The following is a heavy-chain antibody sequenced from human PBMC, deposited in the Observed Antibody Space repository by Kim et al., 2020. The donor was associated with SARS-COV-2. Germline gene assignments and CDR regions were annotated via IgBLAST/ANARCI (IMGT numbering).Heavy chain of an antibody. CDR2: ISSSGSTI. CDR1: GFTFSDYY. D-gene: IGHD2-2*01. Sequence: GGSLRLSCAASGFTFSDYYMSWIRQAPGKGLEWVSYISSSGSTIYYADSVKGRFTISRDNAKNSLYLQMNSLRAEDTAVYYCARVFAGPAFHYYYYYYMDVWGKGTTVTVSS. CDR3: ARVFAGPAFHYYYYYYMDV. V-gene: IGHV3-11*01. J-gene: IGHJ6*03.